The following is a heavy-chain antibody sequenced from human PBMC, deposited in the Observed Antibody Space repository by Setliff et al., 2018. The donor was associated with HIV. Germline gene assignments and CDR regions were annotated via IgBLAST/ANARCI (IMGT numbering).Heavy chain of an antibody. CDR3: ARALGGSYPGSFDY. V-gene: IGHV1-18*01. J-gene: IGHJ4*02. Sequence: GASVKVSCKASGYTFSSYGISWVRQAPGQGLEWMGWISAYNGNTNYAQKFQGRVTMTTATSTSTAYMEVRSLRSDDTAVYYCARALGGSYPGSFDYWGQGTLVTVSA. CDR1: GYTFSSYG. CDR2: ISAYNGNT. D-gene: IGHD1-26*01.